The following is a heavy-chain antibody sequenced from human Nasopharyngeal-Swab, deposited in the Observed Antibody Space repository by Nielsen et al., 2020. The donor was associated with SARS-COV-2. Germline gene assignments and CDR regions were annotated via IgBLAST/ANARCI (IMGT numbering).Heavy chain of an antibody. V-gene: IGHV3-23*03. CDR2: IYSGGSST. CDR1: GFTFSSYA. Sequence: GESLKISCAASGFTFSSYAMSWVRQAPGKGLEWVSVIYSGGSSTYYADSVKGRFTISRDNSKSTLYLQMNSLRAEDTAVYYCAKDGTLLGYYYYGMDVWGQGTTVTVSS. D-gene: IGHD2-8*02. CDR3: AKDGTLLGYYYYGMDV. J-gene: IGHJ6*02.